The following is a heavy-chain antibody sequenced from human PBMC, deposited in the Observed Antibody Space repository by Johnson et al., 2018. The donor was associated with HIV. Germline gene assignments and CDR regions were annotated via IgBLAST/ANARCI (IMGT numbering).Heavy chain of an antibody. CDR3: ARVQGLILDAFDI. V-gene: IGHV3-30*04. CDR1: GFTFSSYA. D-gene: IGHD6-19*01. J-gene: IGHJ3*02. CDR2: IWYDGSNK. Sequence: QVQLVESGGGVVQPGRSLRLSCAASGFTFSSYAMHWVRQAPGKGLEWVAVIWYDGSNKYYADSVKGRFTISRDNSKNTLYLQMNSLRAEDTAVYYCARVQGLILDAFDIWGQGTMVTVSS.